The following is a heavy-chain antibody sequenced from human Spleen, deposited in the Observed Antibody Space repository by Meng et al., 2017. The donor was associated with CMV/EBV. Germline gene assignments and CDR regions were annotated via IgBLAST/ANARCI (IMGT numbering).Heavy chain of an antibody. V-gene: IGHV4-38-2*02. CDR2: IYHGGST. CDR1: GGSTRSYY. CDR3: ARGRYCSTTSCPKGGWFDP. J-gene: IGHJ5*02. Sequence: GSLRLSCTVSGGSTRSYYWSWIRQPPGKGLEWIGSIYHGGSTYYNPSLKSRVTLSVDTSKNQFSLRLSSVTAADTAVYYCARGRYCSTTSCPKGGWFDPWGQGTLVTVSS. D-gene: IGHD2-2*01.